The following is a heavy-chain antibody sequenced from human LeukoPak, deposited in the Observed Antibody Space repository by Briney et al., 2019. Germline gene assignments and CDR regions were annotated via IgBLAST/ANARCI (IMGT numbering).Heavy chain of an antibody. CDR1: GGTFSSYA. V-gene: IGHV1-69*13. CDR3: ARGRYCSSTSCPWGY. CDR2: IIPIFGTA. J-gene: IGHJ4*02. D-gene: IGHD2-2*01. Sequence: ASVKVSCKASGGTFSSYAISWVRQAPGQGLEWMGGIIPIFGTANYAQKFQGRVTITAVESTSTAYMELSSLRSEDTAVYYCARGRYCSSTSCPWGYWGQGTLVTVSS.